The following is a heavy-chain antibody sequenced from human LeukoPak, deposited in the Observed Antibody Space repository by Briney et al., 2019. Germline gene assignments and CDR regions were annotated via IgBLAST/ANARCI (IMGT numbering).Heavy chain of an antibody. D-gene: IGHD3-3*01. V-gene: IGHV3-30*18. J-gene: IGHJ6*02. CDR1: GFTFRNYV. CDR3: AKDPGGYYDFWSGYSYYYYGMDV. CDR2: TSSDLNVK. Sequence: GGSLGLSCAASGFTFRNYVIHWVRQAPGKGLEWVAVTSSDLNVKLYADSVKGRFTISRDNSKNTLYLQMNSLRAEDTAVYYCAKDPGGYYDFWSGYSYYYYGMDVWGQGTTVTVSS.